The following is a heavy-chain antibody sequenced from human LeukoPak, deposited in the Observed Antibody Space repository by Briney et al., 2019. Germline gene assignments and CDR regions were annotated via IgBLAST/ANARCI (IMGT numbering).Heavy chain of an antibody. V-gene: IGHV1-69*13. CDR1: GGTFSSYA. CDR2: IIPIFGTA. CDR3: ARDRIAAAGNDAFDI. D-gene: IGHD6-13*01. Sequence: ASVKVSCKASGGTFSSYAISWVRQAPGQGLEWMGGIIPIFGTANCAQKFQGRVTITADESTSTAYMELSSLRSEDTAVYYCARDRIAAAGNDAFDIWGQGTMVTVSS. J-gene: IGHJ3*02.